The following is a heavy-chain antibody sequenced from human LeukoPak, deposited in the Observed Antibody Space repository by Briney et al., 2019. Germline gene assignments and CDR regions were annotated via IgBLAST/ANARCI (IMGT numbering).Heavy chain of an antibody. CDR3: ARRSRGTGSWYYFDY. CDR1: GFTFSSYE. Sequence: GGSLRLSCAASGFTFSSYEMNWVRQAPGKGPEGVSYISNSGNTIYYADSVKGRFTISRDNAKNSLYLQMNSLRAEDTAVYYCARRSRGTGSWYYFDYWGQGTLVTVSS. CDR2: ISNSGNTI. J-gene: IGHJ4*02. V-gene: IGHV3-48*03. D-gene: IGHD3-10*01.